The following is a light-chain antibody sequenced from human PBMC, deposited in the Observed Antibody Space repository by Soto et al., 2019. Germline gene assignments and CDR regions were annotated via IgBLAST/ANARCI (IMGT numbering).Light chain of an antibody. V-gene: IGLV3-1*01. CDR2: QDS. Sequence: SYELTQPPSVSVSPGQTASITCSGDTLGDKYACWYQQKPGQSPVLVIYQDSKRPSGIPERFSGSNSGNTATLTISGTQAMDEADYYCQAWDSSTVRVFGGGTKVTVL. J-gene: IGLJ2*01. CDR1: TLGDKY. CDR3: QAWDSSTVRV.